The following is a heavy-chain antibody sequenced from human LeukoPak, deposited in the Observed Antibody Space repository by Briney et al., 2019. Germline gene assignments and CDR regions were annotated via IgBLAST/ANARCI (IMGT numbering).Heavy chain of an antibody. V-gene: IGHV3-48*01. CDR1: GLTFSTYS. Sequence: GGSLRLSCGASGLTFSTYSMNWVRQAPGKGLEWVSYISSDSGPIYYADSVKGRFTISRDNAKNSLYLQMNSLRAEDTAVYYCARAAQPGFDPWGQGTLVSVSS. J-gene: IGHJ5*02. CDR3: ARAAQPGFDP. CDR2: ISSDSGPI. D-gene: IGHD1-14*01.